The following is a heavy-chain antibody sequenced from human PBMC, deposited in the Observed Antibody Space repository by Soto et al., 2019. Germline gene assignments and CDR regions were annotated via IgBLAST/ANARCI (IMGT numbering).Heavy chain of an antibody. Sequence: QITLKESGPTLVKPTQTLTLTCTFSGFSLSTSGVGVGWIRQPPGKALEWLALIYWDDDKRYSPSLKSRLTITKATSKTLVVLTMTNTDPVDTATYYCAHVTMVRGVMASGPGSLVTVSS. V-gene: IGHV2-5*02. CDR1: GFSLSTSGVG. J-gene: IGHJ5*02. CDR3: AHVTMVRGVMA. CDR2: IYWDDDK. D-gene: IGHD3-10*01.